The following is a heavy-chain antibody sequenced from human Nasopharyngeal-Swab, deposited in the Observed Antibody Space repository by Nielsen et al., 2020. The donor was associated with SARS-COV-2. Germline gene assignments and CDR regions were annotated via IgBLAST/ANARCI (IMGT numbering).Heavy chain of an antibody. V-gene: IGHV3-48*02. D-gene: IGHD1-26*01. CDR3: ARLRYYSSDY. CDR1: EFTFNTYD. J-gene: IGHJ4*02. CDR2: ISSSSRTI. Sequence: LSLTCAASEFTFNTYDMNWVRQAPGKGLEWLSYISSSSRTIYYADSVKGRFTISRDNAKNSLYLQINTLRDEDTAVYYCARLRYYSSDYWGQGTLDTVSS.